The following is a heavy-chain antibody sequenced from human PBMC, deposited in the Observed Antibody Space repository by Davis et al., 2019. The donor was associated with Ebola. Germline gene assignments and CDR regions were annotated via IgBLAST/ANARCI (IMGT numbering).Heavy chain of an antibody. CDR1: GFTFSSYA. V-gene: IGHV3-23*01. CDR2: ISGSGGST. CDR3: ARASWIQLWTT. Sequence: GESLKVSCAASGFTFSSYAMSWVRQAPGKGLEWVSAISGSGGSTYYADSVKGRFTISRDNSKDTLYLEMDSLRPEDTAVYYCARASWIQLWTTWGQGTLVTVSS. J-gene: IGHJ5*02. D-gene: IGHD5-18*01.